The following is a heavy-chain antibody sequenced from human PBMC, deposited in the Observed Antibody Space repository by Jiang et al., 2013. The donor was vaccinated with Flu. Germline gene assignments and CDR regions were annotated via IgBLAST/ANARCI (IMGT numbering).Heavy chain of an antibody. CDR3: ASSPASSSGY. Sequence: ETLSLTCAVYGGSFSGYYWSWIRQPPGKGLEWIGEINHSGSTNYNPSLKSRVTISVDTSKNQSSLKLSSVTAADTAVYYCASSPASSSGYWGQGTLVTVSS. CDR1: GGSFSGYY. J-gene: IGHJ4*02. CDR2: INHSGST. V-gene: IGHV4-34*01. D-gene: IGHD6-13*01.